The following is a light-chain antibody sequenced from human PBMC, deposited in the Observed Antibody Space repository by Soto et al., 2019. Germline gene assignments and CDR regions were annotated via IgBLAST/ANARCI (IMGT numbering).Light chain of an antibody. V-gene: IGKV3D-20*01. CDR3: QQYGSSPWT. CDR2: DAS. CDR1: QSVSNSY. J-gene: IGKJ2*01. Sequence: EIVLTQSPATLSLSPGERATLSCGASQSVSNSYLAWYQQKPGLAPRLLIYDASSTATGIPDRFSGSGSRTEFTLTISRLEPEDFAVYYCQQYGSSPWTFGQGTKLEIK.